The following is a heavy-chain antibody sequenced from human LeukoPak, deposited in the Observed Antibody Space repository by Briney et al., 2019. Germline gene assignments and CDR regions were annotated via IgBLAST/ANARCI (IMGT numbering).Heavy chain of an antibody. CDR2: ISYAGSNK. Sequence: GRSLRLSCAASGFTFSSYAMHWVRQAPGKGLEWVAVISYAGSNKYYADSVKGRFTISRDNSKNTLYLQMNSLRAEDTAVYYCARSATTVPACFDYWGQGTLVTVSS. D-gene: IGHD4-17*01. CDR1: GFTFSSYA. J-gene: IGHJ4*02. V-gene: IGHV3-30*04. CDR3: ARSATTVPACFDY.